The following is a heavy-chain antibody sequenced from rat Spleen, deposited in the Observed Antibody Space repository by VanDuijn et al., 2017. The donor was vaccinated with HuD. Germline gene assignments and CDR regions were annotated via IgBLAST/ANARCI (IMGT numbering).Heavy chain of an antibody. J-gene: IGHJ2*01. CDR3: TRPNWDLGFDY. D-gene: IGHD5-1*01. CDR2: ITNFAGRT. V-gene: IGHV5-31*01. CDR1: GFTFNNYW. Sequence: EVQLVESGGGLVQPGRSLKLSCVASGFTFNNYWMTWIRQSPGKGLEWVASITNFAGRTHYPDSVKGRFTISRANAKSTLYLQMNSLMSGDTATYYCTRPNWDLGFDYWGQGVMVTVSS.